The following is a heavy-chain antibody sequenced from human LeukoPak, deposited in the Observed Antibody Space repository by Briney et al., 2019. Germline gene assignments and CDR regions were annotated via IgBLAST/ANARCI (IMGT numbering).Heavy chain of an antibody. J-gene: IGHJ4*02. CDR3: AKSGGYGLIDY. CDR2: INHSGST. Sequence: SETLSLTCAVFGGSFSGYYWSWIRQPPGKGLEWIGEINHSGSTNYNPSLKSRVTILVDTSKNQFSLRLNSVTAADTAMYYCAKSGGYGLIDYWGQGTLVTVSS. V-gene: IGHV4-34*01. CDR1: GGSFSGYY. D-gene: IGHD1-26*01.